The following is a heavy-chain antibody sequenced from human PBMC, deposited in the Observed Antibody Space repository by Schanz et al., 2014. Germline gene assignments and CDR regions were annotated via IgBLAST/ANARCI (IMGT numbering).Heavy chain of an antibody. D-gene: IGHD2-15*01. V-gene: IGHV3-23*04. CDR3: SKDKQGSRSDDS. Sequence: VHLVESGGGVVQPGRSLRLSCAASGFTFSTYAMSWARQTPGKGLEWVSSITTGGNTYYRDSVKGRFIVSRDNSKNTLYLEMNRLRVDDTAVYYCSKDKQGSRSDDSWGQGTLVTVSS. CDR1: GFTFSTYA. J-gene: IGHJ5*01. CDR2: ITTGGNT.